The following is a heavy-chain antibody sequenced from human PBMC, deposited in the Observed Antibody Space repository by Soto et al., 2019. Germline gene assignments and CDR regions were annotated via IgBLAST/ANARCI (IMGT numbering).Heavy chain of an antibody. Sequence: APVKVSCTSSGGTVSIYAITWVRQAPGQGLEWMGGIIPIFGTANYAQKFQGRVTITADESTSTAYMELSSLRSEDTAVCYCARNHLGYCSGGSCYSALDWWGQGTLVTVSS. CDR3: ARNHLGYCSGGSCYSALDW. CDR1: GGTVSIYA. D-gene: IGHD2-15*01. CDR2: IIPIFGTA. J-gene: IGHJ4*02. V-gene: IGHV1-69*13.